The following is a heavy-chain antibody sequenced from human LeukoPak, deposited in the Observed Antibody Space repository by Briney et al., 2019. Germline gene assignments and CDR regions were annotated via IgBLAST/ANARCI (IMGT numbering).Heavy chain of an antibody. CDR1: GFTFSSYS. Sequence: PGGSLRLSCAASGFTFSSYSMNWVRQAPGKGLEWVSSISSSSSYIYYADSVKGRFTISRDNSKNTLYLQMNSLRAEDTAVYYCAREGAGTGGYFDYWGQGTLVTVSS. V-gene: IGHV3-21*01. J-gene: IGHJ4*02. CDR2: ISSSSSYI. CDR3: AREGAGTGGYFDY. D-gene: IGHD6-19*01.